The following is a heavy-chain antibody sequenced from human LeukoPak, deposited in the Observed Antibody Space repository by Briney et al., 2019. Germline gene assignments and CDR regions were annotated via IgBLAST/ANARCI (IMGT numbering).Heavy chain of an antibody. CDR3: ARGLCSGGSCYVGYNWFDP. CDR1: GYTFTGYY. V-gene: IGHV1-2*04. D-gene: IGHD2-15*01. Sequence: GASVKVSCKASGYTFTGYYMHWVRQAPGQGLEWMGWINPNSGGTNYAQKFQGWVTMTRDTSISTAYMELSRLRSDDTAVYYCARGLCSGGSCYVGYNWFDPWGQGTLVTASS. CDR2: INPNSGGT. J-gene: IGHJ5*02.